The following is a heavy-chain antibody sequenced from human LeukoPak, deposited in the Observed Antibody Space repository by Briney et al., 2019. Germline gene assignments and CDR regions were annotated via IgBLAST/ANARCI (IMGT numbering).Heavy chain of an antibody. CDR3: VALPLTAPRAWFDP. Sequence: PSETLSLTCTVPGGSISGSHWGWIRQPPGKGLEWIMSLYSTGTTEYNASLKSRVAMSVDTSKNQLSLKLTSVTAADTAVYYCVALPLTAPRAWFDPWGQGLLVTVSA. CDR1: GGSISGSH. V-gene: IGHV4-59*08. D-gene: IGHD5-18*01. J-gene: IGHJ5*02. CDR2: LYSTGTT.